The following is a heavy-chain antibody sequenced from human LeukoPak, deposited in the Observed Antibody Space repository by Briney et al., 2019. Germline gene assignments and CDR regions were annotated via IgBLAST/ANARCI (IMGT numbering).Heavy chain of an antibody. J-gene: IGHJ4*02. CDR2: VYMGGTT. CDR1: GFTVSTNY. CDR3: ARGLLRDGYTYTYSFDY. D-gene: IGHD5-18*01. Sequence: GGSLRLSCAASGFTVSTNYMNWVRQAPGKGLEWVSVVYMGGTTYYADSVKGRFTISRGSTKNTIYLQMNNLRAEDTAVYYCARGLLRDGYTYTYSFDYWGQGALVTVSS. V-gene: IGHV3-66*01.